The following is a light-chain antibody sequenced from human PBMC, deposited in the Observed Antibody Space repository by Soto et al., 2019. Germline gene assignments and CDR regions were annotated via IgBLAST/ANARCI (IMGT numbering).Light chain of an antibody. Sequence: DIQMTQSPSTLSASVGDRVTITCQASQNINTYLNWYHQKPGRAPTLLISDASNLEAGVSSRFRGSGSGTDFTFTISRLQPEDSATYYCQQYENLPTFGQGTRLE. J-gene: IGKJ5*01. CDR2: DAS. CDR3: QQYENLPT. CDR1: QNINTY. V-gene: IGKV1-33*01.